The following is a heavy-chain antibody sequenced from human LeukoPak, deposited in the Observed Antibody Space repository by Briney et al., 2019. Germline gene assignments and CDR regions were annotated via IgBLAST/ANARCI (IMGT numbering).Heavy chain of an antibody. V-gene: IGHV4-59*01. CDR2: IYYSGST. CDR1: GGSISSYY. Sequence: SETLSLTCTVSGGSISSYYWSWIRQPPGKGLEWIGYIYYSGSTNYNPSLKSRVTISVDTSKNQFSLKLSSVTAADTAVYYCATSMIVVVRGFDIWFDPWGQGTLVTVSS. CDR3: ATSMIVVVRGFDIWFDP. J-gene: IGHJ5*02. D-gene: IGHD3-22*01.